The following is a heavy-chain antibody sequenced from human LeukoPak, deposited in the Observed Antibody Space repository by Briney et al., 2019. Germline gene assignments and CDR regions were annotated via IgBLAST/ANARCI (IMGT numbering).Heavy chain of an antibody. CDR3: ARAGYGDYPRSFYYYGMDV. J-gene: IGHJ6*02. CDR2: IYTSGST. Sequence: SEALSLTCTVSGGSISSYYWSWIRQPAGKGLEWIGRIYTSGSTNYNPSLKSRVTMSVDTSKNQFSLKLSSVTAADTAVYYCARAGYGDYPRSFYYYGMDVWGQGTTVTVSS. D-gene: IGHD4-17*01. CDR1: GGSISSYY. V-gene: IGHV4-4*07.